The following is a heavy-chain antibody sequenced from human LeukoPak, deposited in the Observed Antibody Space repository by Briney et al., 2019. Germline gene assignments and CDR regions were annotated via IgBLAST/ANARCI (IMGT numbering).Heavy chain of an antibody. CDR3: AKSAVLWFGELLYPYYFDY. CDR2: IRYDGSNK. CDR1: GFTLSSYA. J-gene: IGHJ4*02. Sequence: PGGSLRLSCAASGFTLSSYAMSWVRQAPGKGLEWGAFIRYDGSNKYYADSVKGRFTISRDNSKNTLYLQMNSLRAEDTAVYYCAKSAVLWFGELLYPYYFDYWGQGTLVTVSS. D-gene: IGHD3-10*01. V-gene: IGHV3-30*02.